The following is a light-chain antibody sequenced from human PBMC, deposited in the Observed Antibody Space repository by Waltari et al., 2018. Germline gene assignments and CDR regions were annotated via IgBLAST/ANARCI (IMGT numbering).Light chain of an antibody. Sequence: EIGLTQSPGTLSLSPGEGATLSCRTSKTIRTTYLAWYQQKPGQAPTLLIYGTFSRATGIPDRFTGSGSGTGFTLTISSLEAEDFATYYCQQYDISPPTFGRGTKVEIK. J-gene: IGKJ4*01. V-gene: IGKV3-20*01. CDR3: QQYDISPPT. CDR1: KTIRTTY. CDR2: GTF.